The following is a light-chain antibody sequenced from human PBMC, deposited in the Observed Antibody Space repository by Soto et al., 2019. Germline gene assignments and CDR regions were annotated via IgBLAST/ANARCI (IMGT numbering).Light chain of an antibody. CDR1: QDINNF. CDR2: HTS. CDR3: QQYETLPYT. J-gene: IGKJ2*01. Sequence: IQMTQSPSSLPASVGDRVTIACQASQDINNFLNWYQQKPGEAPKLLIFHTSNLEAGVPSRFSGSGSGTSFTLTITSLQHEDFATYYCQQYETLPYTFAPGTKVDIK. V-gene: IGKV1-33*01.